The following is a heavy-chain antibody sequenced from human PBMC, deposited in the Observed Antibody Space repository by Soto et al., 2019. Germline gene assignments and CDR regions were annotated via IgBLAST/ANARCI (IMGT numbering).Heavy chain of an antibody. CDR2: IKQDESDK. CDR1: GFRFRDYW. V-gene: IGHV3-7*03. D-gene: IGHD3-16*02. Sequence: GSLRLSCAVSGFRFRDYWMSWVRQAPGKGLEWVANIKQDESDKYYVDSVKGRFTISRDNAKNALYLQMNSLRVEDTAVYYCAAYCYTMTCTHFHGYSWGQGTQVTVSS. J-gene: IGHJ5*02. CDR3: AAYCYTMTCTHFHGYS.